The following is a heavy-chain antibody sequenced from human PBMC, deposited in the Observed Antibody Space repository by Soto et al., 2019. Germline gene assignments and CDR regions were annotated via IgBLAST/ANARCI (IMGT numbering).Heavy chain of an antibody. Sequence: SETLSLTCSVSGGSVSNVRYYRGWIRQPPGAGLEWIGYIYFSGTTNYNPSLESRVTILVDSSKNQFSLKLSSVTAADTAVYYCARSPGSGDYVDYWGQGTLVTVSS. CDR2: IYFSGTT. CDR1: GGSVSNVRYY. V-gene: IGHV4-61*01. D-gene: IGHD4-17*01. CDR3: ARSPGSGDYVDY. J-gene: IGHJ4*02.